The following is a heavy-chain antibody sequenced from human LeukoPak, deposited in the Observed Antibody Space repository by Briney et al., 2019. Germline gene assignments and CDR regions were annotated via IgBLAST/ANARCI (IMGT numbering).Heavy chain of an antibody. D-gene: IGHD3-10*01. CDR1: GFTFSSYG. V-gene: IGHV3-23*01. CDR2: ISGSGGST. J-gene: IGHJ2*01. Sequence: QPGGSLRLSCAASGFTFSSYGMSWVRQAPGKGLEWVSAISGSGGSTYYADSVKGWFTISRDNSKNTLYLQMDSLGVEDTAMYYCAKWGDNYLFIDVWGRGTLVTVSS. CDR3: AKWGDNYLFIDV.